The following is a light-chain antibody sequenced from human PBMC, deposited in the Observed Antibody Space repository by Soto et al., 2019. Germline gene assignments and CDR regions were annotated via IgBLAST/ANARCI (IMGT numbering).Light chain of an antibody. V-gene: IGKV1D-12*01. CDR1: QDVGRW. CDR2: ATS. CDR3: QKLHNFPLT. J-gene: IGKJ5*01. Sequence: DIKMTQSPSSLSASVGDTVTITCRSSQDVGRWLSWYQQKPGKAPKILIFATSTLQSGVPSRFSGSGSGTEFTLTISSLQPDDFASYYCQKLHNFPLTFGQGTLLEIK.